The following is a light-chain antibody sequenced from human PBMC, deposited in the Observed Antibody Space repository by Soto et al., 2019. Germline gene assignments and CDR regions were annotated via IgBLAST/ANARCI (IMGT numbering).Light chain of an antibody. Sequence: DIQMTQSPSSLSASVGDRVTITCQASQDISNYLNWYQQKPGKAPKLLIYDASNLETGVPSRFSGSGSGTDFTVTISSLQPEDIATSYCHQYDNLPLTFGQGTRLEIK. CDR1: QDISNY. CDR3: HQYDNLPLT. V-gene: IGKV1-33*01. J-gene: IGKJ5*01. CDR2: DAS.